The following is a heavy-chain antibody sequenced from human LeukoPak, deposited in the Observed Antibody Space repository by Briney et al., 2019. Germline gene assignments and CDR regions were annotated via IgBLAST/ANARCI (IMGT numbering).Heavy chain of an antibody. CDR1: GGSFSGYC. Sequence: SETLSLTCAVYGGSFSGYCWSWIRQPPGKGLEWIGEINHSGSTNYNPSLKSRVTISVDTSKNQFSLKLNSVTAADTAVYYCARSAGYYDSSAYGDYWGQGTLVTVSS. J-gene: IGHJ4*02. D-gene: IGHD3-22*01. CDR2: INHSGST. CDR3: ARSAGYYDSSAYGDY. V-gene: IGHV4-34*01.